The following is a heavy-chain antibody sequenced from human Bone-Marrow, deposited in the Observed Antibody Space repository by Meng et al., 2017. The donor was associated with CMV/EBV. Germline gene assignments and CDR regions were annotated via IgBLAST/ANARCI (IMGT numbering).Heavy chain of an antibody. CDR3: ARGLFRDLGELFYGWFDP. J-gene: IGHJ5*02. Sequence: GRLNPPETLSLPCVVDGGSFSGYYWTWIRPPPGKGLEWIGDINHSGSTNYKASLKSRLNISVDTSKNQVSLKLNSVTAADTAVYYCARGLFRDLGELFYGWFDPWGQGTLVTVSS. V-gene: IGHV4-34*01. CDR1: GGSFSGYY. D-gene: IGHD3-10*01. CDR2: INHSGST.